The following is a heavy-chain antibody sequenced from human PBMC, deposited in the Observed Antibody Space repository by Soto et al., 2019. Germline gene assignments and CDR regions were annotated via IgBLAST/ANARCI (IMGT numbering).Heavy chain of an antibody. CDR1: GYTFTSYG. CDR3: ARELGQQLVGWFDP. CDR2: ISAYNGNT. J-gene: IGHJ5*02. V-gene: IGHV1-18*01. Sequence: VASVKVSCKASGYTFTSYGISWVRQAPGQGLEWMGWISAYNGNTNYAQKLQGRVTMTTDTSTGTAYMELRSLRSDDTAVYYCARELGQQLVGWFDPWGQGTLVTVSS. D-gene: IGHD6-13*01.